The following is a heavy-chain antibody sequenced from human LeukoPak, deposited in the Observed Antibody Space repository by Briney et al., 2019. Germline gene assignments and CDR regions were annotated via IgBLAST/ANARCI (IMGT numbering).Heavy chain of an antibody. J-gene: IGHJ4*02. CDR2: IYYSGSS. D-gene: IGHD5-18*01. CDR1: GGSISSSSYY. V-gene: IGHV4-39*01. Sequence: PSDTLSLTCTVSGGSISSSSYYWGRIRQPPGKGLEWVGSIYYSGSSYYNPSLKSRVTISVHTSKNQFSLKLSSVTAADTAVYYCARHVDTATDYFDYWGQGTLVTVSS. CDR3: ARHVDTATDYFDY.